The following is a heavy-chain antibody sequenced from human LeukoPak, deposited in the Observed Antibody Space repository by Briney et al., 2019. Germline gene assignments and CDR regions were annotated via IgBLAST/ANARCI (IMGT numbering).Heavy chain of an antibody. D-gene: IGHD3/OR15-3a*01. Sequence: SVKVSCKASGGTFSNDAVSWVRQAPGEGLKWMGRVIPFLGTTNYAHNFQGRVTITADQDTQTAYMELRSLRSEDTAVYFCARGPSSDLRTGFFFGYFDVWGQGTLITVSS. CDR2: VIPFLGTT. V-gene: IGHV1-69*11. J-gene: IGHJ4*02. CDR1: GGTFSNDA. CDR3: ARGPSSDLRTGFFFGYFDV.